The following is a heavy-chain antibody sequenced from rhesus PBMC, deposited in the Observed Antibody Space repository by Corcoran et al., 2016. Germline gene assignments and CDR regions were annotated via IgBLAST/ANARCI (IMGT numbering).Heavy chain of an antibody. D-gene: IGHD5-36*02. CDR2: IYGSGGSN. CDR3: ARRLATVTLSYFDY. CDR1: GYSLSSGYY. Sequence: QVQLQESGPGLVKPSETLSLTCAVSGYSLSSGYYWGWIRQPPGKGLEWIGSIYGSGGSNYLNPSLKSRVTLSVDTSKNQFSLKLSSVTAADTAVYYCARRLATVTLSYFDYWGQGVLVTVSS. V-gene: IGHV4S14*01. J-gene: IGHJ4*01.